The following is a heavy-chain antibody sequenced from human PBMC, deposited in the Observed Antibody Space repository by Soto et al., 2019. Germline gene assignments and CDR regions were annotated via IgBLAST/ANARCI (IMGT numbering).Heavy chain of an antibody. V-gene: IGHV3-23*01. CDR2: INGSGDTT. Sequence: GGSLRLSCAASGFTFSSYVMSWVRQTPGKRLEWVSGINGSGDTTYYADSVKGRFTIARDNSKNTLYLQMNSLRADDTAVYYCAKDYGSGWSVDYWCQGALVTVFS. D-gene: IGHD6-19*01. J-gene: IGHJ4*02. CDR3: AKDYGSGWSVDY. CDR1: GFTFSSYV.